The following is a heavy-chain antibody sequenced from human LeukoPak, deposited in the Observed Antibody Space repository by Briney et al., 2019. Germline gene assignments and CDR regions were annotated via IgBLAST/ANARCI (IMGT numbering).Heavy chain of an antibody. CDR1: GDSVSSNSAA. D-gene: IGHD3-22*01. Sequence: SQTLSLTCAISGDSVSSNSAAWNWIRQSPSRGLEWLGRTYYRSKWYNDYAVSVKSRITINPDTSKNQFSLQLNSVTPEDTAVYYCAGECHFDSSGYCYNFDFWGQGTLVTVSS. CDR2: TYYRSKWYN. CDR3: AGECHFDSSGYCYNFDF. V-gene: IGHV6-1*01. J-gene: IGHJ4*02.